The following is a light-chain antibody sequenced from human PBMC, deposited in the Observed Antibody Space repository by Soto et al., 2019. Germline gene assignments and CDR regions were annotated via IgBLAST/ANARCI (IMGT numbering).Light chain of an antibody. J-gene: IGLJ3*02. CDR2: DVT. V-gene: IGLV2-11*01. CDR3: CSYAGSYTLV. Sequence: QSALTQPRSVSGSPGQSVTTSCAGTSSDVGAYNWVSWYQQHPGKVPKLIIYDVTRRPSGVPDRFSGSKSGNTASLTISGLQADDEADYYCCSYAGSYTLVFGGGTKVTVL. CDR1: SSDVGAYNW.